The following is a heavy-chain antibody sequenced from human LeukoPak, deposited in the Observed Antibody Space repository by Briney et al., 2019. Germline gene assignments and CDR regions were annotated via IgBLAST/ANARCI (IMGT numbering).Heavy chain of an antibody. CDR2: IGSNAGGT. D-gene: IGHD2/OR15-2a*01. CDR3: ARVQGTGEYDY. Sequence: GGSLRLSCAASGFTSSNFALHWVRQAPGKGLEFVSAIGSNAGGTYYANSVKGRFTISRDNSKNTLYLQMGSLRVEDMAVYFCARVQGTGEYDYWGQGTLVTVSS. V-gene: IGHV3-64*01. CDR1: GFTSSNFA. J-gene: IGHJ4*02.